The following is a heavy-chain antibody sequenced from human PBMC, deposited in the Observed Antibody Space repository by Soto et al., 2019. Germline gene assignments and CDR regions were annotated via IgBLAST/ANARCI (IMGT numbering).Heavy chain of an antibody. D-gene: IGHD3-10*01. CDR3: ATSVYYGSEIDY. Sequence: GGSLRLSCAASGFTLSSYAMSWVRQAPGKGLEWVSAISGSGGSTYYADSVKGRFTISRDNSKNTLYLQMNSLRAEDTAVYYCATSVYYGSEIDYWGQGTLVTVSS. CDR2: ISGSGGST. J-gene: IGHJ4*02. CDR1: GFTLSSYA. V-gene: IGHV3-23*01.